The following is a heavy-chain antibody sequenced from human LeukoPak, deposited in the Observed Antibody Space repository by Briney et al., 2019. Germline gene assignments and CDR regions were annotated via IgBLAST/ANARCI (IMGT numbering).Heavy chain of an antibody. Sequence: GGSLRLSCAASGFTFSSYGMHWVRQAPGKGLEWVAVIWYDGSNKYYADSVKGRFTISRDNSKNTLYLQMNSLRAEDTAVYYCARVIYDSLTGYSHAFDIWGQGTMVTVSS. CDR2: IWYDGSNK. D-gene: IGHD3-9*01. CDR1: GFTFSSYG. CDR3: ARVIYDSLTGYSHAFDI. V-gene: IGHV3-33*01. J-gene: IGHJ3*02.